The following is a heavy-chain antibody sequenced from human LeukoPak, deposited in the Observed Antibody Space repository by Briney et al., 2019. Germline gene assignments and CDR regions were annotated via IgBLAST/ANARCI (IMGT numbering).Heavy chain of an antibody. CDR3: ARDGYSYGNVDY. V-gene: IGHV1-69*13. D-gene: IGHD5-18*01. CDR1: GGTFSSYA. CDR2: IIPIFGTA. J-gene: IGHJ4*02. Sequence: SVKVSCKASGGTFSSYAISWVRQAPGQGLEWMGGIIPIFGTANYAQKFQGRVTITADESASTAYMELSSLRSEDTAVYYCARDGYSYGNVDYWGQGTLVTVSS.